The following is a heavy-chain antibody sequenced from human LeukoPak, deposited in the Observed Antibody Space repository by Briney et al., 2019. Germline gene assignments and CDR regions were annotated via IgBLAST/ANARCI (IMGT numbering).Heavy chain of an antibody. CDR1: GGSISSSTYY. CDR2: IYYSGNT. Sequence: SETLSLTCTVSGGSISSSTYYWDWIRQPPGKGLAWIGSIYYSGNTYYNPSLKSRVTISVDTSKNQFSLKLSSVTATDTAVYYCARHREPYNWFDPWGQGTLVTVSS. D-gene: IGHD1-14*01. V-gene: IGHV4-39*01. J-gene: IGHJ5*02. CDR3: ARHREPYNWFDP.